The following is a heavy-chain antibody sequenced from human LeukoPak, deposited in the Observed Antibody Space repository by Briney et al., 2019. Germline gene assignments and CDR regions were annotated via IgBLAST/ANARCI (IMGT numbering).Heavy chain of an antibody. CDR1: GGTFSSYA. Sequence: ASVKGSCKASGGTFSSYAISWVRHAPGPGLEWMGGIIPIFGTANYAQKFQGRVTITADKSTSTAYMELSSLRSEDTAVYYCAREDYGDHQNDYWGQGTLVTVSS. V-gene: IGHV1-69*06. D-gene: IGHD4-17*01. CDR3: AREDYGDHQNDY. J-gene: IGHJ4*02. CDR2: IIPIFGTA.